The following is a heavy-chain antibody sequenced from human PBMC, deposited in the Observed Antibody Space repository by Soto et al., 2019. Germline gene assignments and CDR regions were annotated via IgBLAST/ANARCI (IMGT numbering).Heavy chain of an antibody. Sequence: GASVKVSCKASGYTFTSYGISWVRQAPGQELELIGWISAYNGNTNYAQKLQGRVTMTTDTSTSTAYKELRSLISDDTAVYYCARISVISYFDYWGQGTLVTVSS. CDR1: GYTFTSYG. J-gene: IGHJ4*02. V-gene: IGHV1-18*01. CDR2: ISAYNGNT. CDR3: ARISVISYFDY. D-gene: IGHD3-16*02.